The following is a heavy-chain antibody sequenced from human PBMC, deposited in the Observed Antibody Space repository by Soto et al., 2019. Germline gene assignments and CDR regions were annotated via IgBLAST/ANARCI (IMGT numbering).Heavy chain of an antibody. V-gene: IGHV3-74*01. CDR1: GFTFSSYW. Sequence: PGGSLRLSCAASGFTFSSYWMHWVRQAPGKGLVWVSRINSDGSSTSYADSVKGRFTISRDNAKNTLYLQMNSLRAEDKAVYYCARSDADCSGGSCYYYYYYYMDVWGKGTTVTVSS. CDR3: ARSDADCSGGSCYYYYYYYMDV. J-gene: IGHJ6*03. D-gene: IGHD2-15*01. CDR2: INSDGSST.